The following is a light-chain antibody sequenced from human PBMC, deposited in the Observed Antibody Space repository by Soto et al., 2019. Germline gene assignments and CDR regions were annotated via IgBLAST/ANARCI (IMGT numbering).Light chain of an antibody. CDR3: QQFAISTT. Sequence: DIQMTQSPSTLSASVVDRVTITCRASHNIERWMAWYQQKPGKAPSLLIFDASTLHSGVPSRFSGSGSGTDFTLTISSLQPDDFATYYCQQFAISTTFGQGTKVDI. CDR2: DAS. CDR1: HNIERW. J-gene: IGKJ1*01. V-gene: IGKV1-5*01.